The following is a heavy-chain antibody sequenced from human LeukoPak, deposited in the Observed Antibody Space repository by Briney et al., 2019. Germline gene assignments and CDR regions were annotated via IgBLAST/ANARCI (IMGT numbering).Heavy chain of an antibody. Sequence: SETLSLTCAVYGGSFSGYYWSWIRQPPGKGLEWIGEINHSGSTNYNPSLKSRVTISVDTSKNQFSLKLSSVTAADTAVYYCARFAVVFRYDFWSGYPLVPAKYFDYWGQGTPVTVSS. CDR3: ARFAVVFRYDFWSGYPLVPAKYFDY. D-gene: IGHD3-3*01. CDR1: GGSFSGYY. V-gene: IGHV4-34*01. J-gene: IGHJ4*02. CDR2: INHSGST.